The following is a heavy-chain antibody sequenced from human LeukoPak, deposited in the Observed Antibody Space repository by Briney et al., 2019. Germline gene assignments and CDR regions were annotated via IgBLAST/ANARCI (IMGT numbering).Heavy chain of an antibody. V-gene: IGHV3-74*01. CDR2: INTDGTST. CDR3: AKGTDYDFWSGYLD. Sequence: PGGSLRLSCAASGFTFSSYWFHWVRQAPGKGLVWVSRINTDGTSTSYADSVKGRFTIARDNAKNSLYLQMNSLRAEDMALYYCAKGTDYDFWSGYLDWGQGTVVTVFS. D-gene: IGHD3-3*01. J-gene: IGHJ4*02. CDR1: GFTFSSYW.